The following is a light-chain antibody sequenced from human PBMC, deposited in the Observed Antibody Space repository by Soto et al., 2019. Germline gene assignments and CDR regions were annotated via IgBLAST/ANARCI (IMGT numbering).Light chain of an antibody. CDR3: KKSYSTPHN. J-gene: IGKJ5*01. CDR1: QSISGS. Sequence: DIQMTPSTSSRSASVRARVSITCRASQSISGSLNWYQQKPGEAPNILIYAASSFQSGVKSRFTGSGSGTDFTLTIRSLQPEDFATYYCKKSYSTPHNFGKGTQLEIK. V-gene: IGKV1-39*01. CDR2: AAS.